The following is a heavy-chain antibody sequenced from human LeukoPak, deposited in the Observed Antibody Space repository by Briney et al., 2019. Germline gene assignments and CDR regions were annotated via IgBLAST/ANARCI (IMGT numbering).Heavy chain of an antibody. J-gene: IGHJ6*03. CDR3: ARGDSSGVYYYYMDV. Sequence: SVKVSCKASGGTFSSYAISWVRQAPGQGLEWMGRIIPIFGTANYAQKFQGRVTITTDESTSTAYMELSSLRSEDTAVYFCARGDSSGVYYYYMDVWGKGTTVTVSS. CDR1: GGTFSSYA. V-gene: IGHV1-69*05. CDR2: IIPIFGTA. D-gene: IGHD3-22*01.